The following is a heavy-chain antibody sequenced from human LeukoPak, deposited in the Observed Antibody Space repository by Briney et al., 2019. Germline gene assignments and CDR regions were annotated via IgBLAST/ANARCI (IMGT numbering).Heavy chain of an antibody. V-gene: IGHV1-69*04. CDR3: ARLRPCSGGSCYPDY. Sequence: SVKVSCTASGGTFSSYAISWVRQAPGQGLEWMGRIIPILGIANYAQKFQGRVTITADKSTSTAYMELSSLRSEDTAVYYCARLRPCSGGSCYPDYWGQGTLVTVSS. CDR2: IIPILGIA. J-gene: IGHJ4*02. CDR1: GGTFSSYA. D-gene: IGHD2-15*01.